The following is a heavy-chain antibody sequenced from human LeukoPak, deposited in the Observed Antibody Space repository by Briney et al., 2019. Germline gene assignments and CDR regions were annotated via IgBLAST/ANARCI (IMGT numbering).Heavy chain of an antibody. J-gene: IGHJ5*02. CDR2: ISGSGGST. CDR1: GFTFSSYA. Sequence: GGSLRLSCAASGFTFSSYAMSWVRQAPGKGLEWVSAISGSGGSTYYADSVKGRFTISRHNSKNTLYLQMNSLRAEDTAVYYCAKALETRGQLCTGFDPWGQGTLVTVSS. CDR3: AKALETRGQLCTGFDP. D-gene: IGHD5-18*01. V-gene: IGHV3-23*01.